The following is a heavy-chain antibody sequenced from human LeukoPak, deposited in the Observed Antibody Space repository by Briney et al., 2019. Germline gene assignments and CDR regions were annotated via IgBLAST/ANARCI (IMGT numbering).Heavy chain of an antibody. Sequence: GGSLRLSCEASGFTFRNYVIHWVRQAPGKGLEWVALISYDGNNKYSGDSVKGRFTISRDNSKNTLYLQMNSLRAEDTAVYYCARGRHRVYYYSYMDVWGKGTTVTVSS. V-gene: IGHV3-30*04. CDR1: GFTFRNYV. CDR2: ISYDGNNK. CDR3: ARGRHRVYYYSYMDV. J-gene: IGHJ6*03.